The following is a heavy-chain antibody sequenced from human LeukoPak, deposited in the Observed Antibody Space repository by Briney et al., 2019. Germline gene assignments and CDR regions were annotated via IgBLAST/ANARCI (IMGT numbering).Heavy chain of an antibody. CDR1: GGSINSYY. J-gene: IGHJ4*02. V-gene: IGHV4-59*01. Sequence: PSETLSLTCTVSGGSINSYYWNWIRQPPGQGLEWIGFTYSSGSTNYNPSLKSRVAISVDTSRNHFSLKLSSVTAADTAVYYCARGGSSSWRIGYYFDYWGQGTLVTVSS. CDR3: ARGGSSSWRIGYYFDY. CDR2: TYSSGST. D-gene: IGHD6-13*01.